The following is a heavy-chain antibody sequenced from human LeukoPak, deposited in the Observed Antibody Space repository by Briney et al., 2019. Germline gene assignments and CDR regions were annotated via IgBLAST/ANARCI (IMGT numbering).Heavy chain of an antibody. CDR2: IYYSGST. D-gene: IGHD2-21*02. V-gene: IGHV4-39*01. CDR1: GGSISSSSYY. Sequence: SETLSLTCTVPGGSISSSSYYWGWIRQPPGKGLEWIGSIYYSGSTYYNPSLKSRVTISVDTSKNQFSLKLSSVTAADTAVYYCARSLCGGDCYSPVYYYYYMDVWGKGTTVTVSS. CDR3: ARSLCGGDCYSPVYYYYYMDV. J-gene: IGHJ6*03.